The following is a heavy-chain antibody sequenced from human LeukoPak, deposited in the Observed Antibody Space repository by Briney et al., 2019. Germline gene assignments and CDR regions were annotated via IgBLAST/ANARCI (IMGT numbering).Heavy chain of an antibody. J-gene: IGHJ4*02. CDR1: GFTFSSYS. V-gene: IGHV3-21*01. CDR3: ARSFLSIAAADTDY. D-gene: IGHD6-13*01. Sequence: GGSLRLSCAASGFTFSSYSMNWVRQAPGKGLEWVSCISSSSSYKYYADSMKGRFTISRDNAKNSLYLQMNSLRAEDTAVYYCARSFLSIAAADTDYWGQGTLVTVSS. CDR2: ISSSSSYK.